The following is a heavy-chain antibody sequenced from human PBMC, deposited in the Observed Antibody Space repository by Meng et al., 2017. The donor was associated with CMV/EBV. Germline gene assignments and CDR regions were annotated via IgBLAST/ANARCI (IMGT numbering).Heavy chain of an antibody. CDR2: ISYDGSNK. CDR3: ARGLSVVVVAATEGSYGMDV. CDR1: GFTFSSYS. D-gene: IGHD2-15*01. J-gene: IGHJ6*02. Sequence: SLFLSCAVSGFTFSSYSMHWVRQAPGKRLEWVAVISYDGSNKYYADSVEGRFTISRDNSKNTLYLQMNSLRAEDTAVYYCARGLSVVVVAATEGSYGMDVWGQGTTVTVSS. V-gene: IGHV3-30-3*01.